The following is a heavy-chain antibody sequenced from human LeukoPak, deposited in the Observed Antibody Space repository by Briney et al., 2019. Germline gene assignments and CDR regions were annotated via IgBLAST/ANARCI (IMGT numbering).Heavy chain of an antibody. Sequence: RGSLRLSCAASGFTFSSYAMSWVRQAPGKGLEWVSAISGSGGSTYYADSVKGRFTISRDNSKNTLYLQMNSLRAEDTAVYYCARVTQGGDFGVVINYYYGMDVWGQGTTVTVSS. CDR1: GFTFSSYA. CDR2: ISGSGGST. V-gene: IGHV3-23*01. J-gene: IGHJ6*02. D-gene: IGHD3-3*01. CDR3: ARVTQGGDFGVVINYYYGMDV.